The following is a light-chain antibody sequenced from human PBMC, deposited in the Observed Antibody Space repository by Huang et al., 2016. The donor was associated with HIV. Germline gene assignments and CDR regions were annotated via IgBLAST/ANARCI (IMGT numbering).Light chain of an antibody. J-gene: IGKJ3*01. V-gene: IGKV3-15*01. CDR1: QNVSRA. Sequence: VMTQSPVTLSVSPGERATLSCRASQNVSRALAWDQQRPGHPPRLRMYGASTRATGLPARFSGSGSGTEFTLTISSLQSEDFAVYYCQQYNKWPLFTFGPGTKVDIK. CDR2: GAS. CDR3: QQYNKWPLFT.